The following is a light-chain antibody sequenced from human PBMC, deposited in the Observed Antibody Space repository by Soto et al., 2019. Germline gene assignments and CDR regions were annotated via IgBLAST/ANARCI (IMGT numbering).Light chain of an antibody. Sequence: EILLTQSPGTLSLSPGETATLSCSASQSVSSNYLAWYQQKPGQAPRVLIYGASSRTTGIPDRFSGSGSGTDFTLTISRLEPEDFAVYYCQQYHNSPLTFGQGTKVDIK. CDR3: QQYHNSPLT. V-gene: IGKV3-20*01. CDR1: QSVSSNY. CDR2: GAS. J-gene: IGKJ1*01.